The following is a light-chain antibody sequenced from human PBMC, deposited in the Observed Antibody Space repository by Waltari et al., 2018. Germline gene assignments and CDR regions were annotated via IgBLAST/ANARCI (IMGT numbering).Light chain of an antibody. J-gene: IGKJ1*01. V-gene: IGKV1-5*03. CDR1: QSISSW. Sequence: DIQMTHSPSTLPASVGDRVTLTCRASQSISSWLAWYQQKPGKAPKRLIYKASSLESGVPSRFSGSGSGTEFTLTISSLQPDDFATYYCQQYNSYSRTFGQGTKVEIK. CDR3: QQYNSYSRT. CDR2: KAS.